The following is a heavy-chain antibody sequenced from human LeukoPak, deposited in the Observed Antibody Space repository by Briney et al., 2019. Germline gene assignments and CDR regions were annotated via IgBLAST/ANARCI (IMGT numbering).Heavy chain of an antibody. Sequence: QPGGSPRLSCAASGFTFSSYAMSWVRQAPGKGLEWVSAISGSGGSTYYADSVKGRFTISRDNSKNTLYLQMNSLRAEDTAVYYCAKDPRGYYELSDFDYWGQGTLVTVSS. CDR3: AKDPRGYYELSDFDY. D-gene: IGHD3-22*01. J-gene: IGHJ4*02. CDR2: ISGSGGST. V-gene: IGHV3-23*01. CDR1: GFTFSSYA.